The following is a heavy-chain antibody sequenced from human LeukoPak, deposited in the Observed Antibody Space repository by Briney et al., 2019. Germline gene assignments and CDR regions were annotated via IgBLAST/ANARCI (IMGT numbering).Heavy chain of an antibody. Sequence: GASVKVSCKASGGTFSSYAISWVRQAPGQGLEWMGGIIPIFGTANYAQKFQGRVTITTDESTSTAYMELSSPRSEDTAVYYCARVGPILTGYTFDYWGQGTLVTVSS. CDR1: GGTFSSYA. D-gene: IGHD3-9*01. J-gene: IGHJ4*02. V-gene: IGHV1-69*05. CDR3: ARVGPILTGYTFDY. CDR2: IIPIFGTA.